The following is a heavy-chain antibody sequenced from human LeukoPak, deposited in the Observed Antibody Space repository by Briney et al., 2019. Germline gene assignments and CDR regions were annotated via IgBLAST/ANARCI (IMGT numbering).Heavy chain of an antibody. CDR2: IRTNKGNT. V-gene: IGHV1-18*01. CDR1: GYMSTSYG. CDR3: VRDIQWRFDP. J-gene: IGHJ5*02. D-gene: IGHD2-8*01. Sequence: ASVKVSCKASGYMSTSYGISWVRQAPGQGLEWMGWIRTNKGNTNYAQRLQGRDTMTTDTSTSTAYMELRSLRSDDTAIYYCVRDIQWRFDPWGQGTLVTVSS.